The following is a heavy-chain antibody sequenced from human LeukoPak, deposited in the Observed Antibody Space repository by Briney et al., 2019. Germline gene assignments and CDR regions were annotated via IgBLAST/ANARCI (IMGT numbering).Heavy chain of an antibody. CDR3: ARGNMVRGVISY. D-gene: IGHD3-10*01. Sequence: GGSLRLSCAASGFTFSSYSMNWVRQAPGKGLEWVANIKQDGSEKYYVDSVKGRFTISRDNAKNSLYLQMNSLRAEDTAVYYCARGNMVRGVISYWGQGTLVTVSS. CDR1: GFTFSSYS. J-gene: IGHJ4*02. CDR2: IKQDGSEK. V-gene: IGHV3-7*01.